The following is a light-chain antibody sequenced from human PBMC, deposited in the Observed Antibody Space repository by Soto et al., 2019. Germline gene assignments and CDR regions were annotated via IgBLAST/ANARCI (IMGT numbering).Light chain of an antibody. CDR1: QSVSRY. J-gene: IGKJ2*01. V-gene: IGKV3-11*01. CDR2: DIS. CDR3: QQRDNWPLYT. Sequence: EIVLTQSPATLSLSPGESATLSCRASQSVSRYLAWYQQKPGQAPRLLIYDISNRATGIPARFSGSGSGADFTPTISSLEPEDFALYYCQQRDNWPLYTFGQGTKLEIK.